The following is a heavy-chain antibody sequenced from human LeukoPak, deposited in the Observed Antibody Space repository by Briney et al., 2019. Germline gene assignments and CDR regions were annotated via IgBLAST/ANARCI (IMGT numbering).Heavy chain of an antibody. J-gene: IGHJ4*02. CDR3: ARARGGYDFDY. CDR2: IKQDGSEK. Sequence: PGGSLRLSCAASRFTFSSYWMSWDRQAPGKGLEWVANIKQDGSEKYYVDSVKGRFTISRDNAKNSLYLQLNSLRAEDTAVYYCARARGGYDFDYWGQGTLVTVSS. CDR1: RFTFSSYW. V-gene: IGHV3-7*03. D-gene: IGHD5-12*01.